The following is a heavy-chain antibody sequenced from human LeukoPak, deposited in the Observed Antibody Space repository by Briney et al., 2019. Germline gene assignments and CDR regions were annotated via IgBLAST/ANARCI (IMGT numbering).Heavy chain of an antibody. CDR3: ARSHRVQLERGTGLGY. V-gene: IGHV1-2*02. D-gene: IGHD1-1*01. CDR1: GYTFTGYY. Sequence: ASVKVSCKASGYTFTGYYMHWVRQAPGQGLEWMGWINPNSGVTNYAQKFQGRVTMTRDTSISTAYMDLSRLRSDDTDVYYCARSHRVQLERGTGLGYWGQGTLVTVSS. J-gene: IGHJ4*02. CDR2: INPNSGVT.